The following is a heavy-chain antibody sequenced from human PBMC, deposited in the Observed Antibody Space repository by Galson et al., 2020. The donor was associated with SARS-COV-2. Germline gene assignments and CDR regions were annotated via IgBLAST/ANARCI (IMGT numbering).Heavy chain of an antibody. CDR1: GFIFSDYA. V-gene: IGHV3-30*01. D-gene: IGHD3-3*01. CDR2: ISYDGSNK. CDR3: ARNSDFFEYFDY. Sequence: GGSLRLSCAASGFIFSDYAMHWVRQAPGKGLEWMTAISYDGSNKFYADSVKGRFTISRDKSKHTLYLQMDSLRPGDTAVYYCARNSDFFEYFDYGGQGALVTVSS. J-gene: IGHJ4*02.